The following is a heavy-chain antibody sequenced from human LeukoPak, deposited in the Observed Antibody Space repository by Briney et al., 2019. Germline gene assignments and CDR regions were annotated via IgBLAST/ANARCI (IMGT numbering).Heavy chain of an antibody. J-gene: IGHJ5*02. D-gene: IGHD6-19*01. CDR2: IQYDGVRI. Sequence: GGSLRLSCAVSGFTFSSFGMHWVRQAPGKGLQWVTFIQYDGVRIEYTEAVQGRFTVSGDNSKNMLYLEMNSLRAEDTALYYCAKEGGSGWSHWFDPWGQGTLVTVSS. CDR3: AKEGGSGWSHWFDP. V-gene: IGHV3-30*02. CDR1: GFTFSSFG.